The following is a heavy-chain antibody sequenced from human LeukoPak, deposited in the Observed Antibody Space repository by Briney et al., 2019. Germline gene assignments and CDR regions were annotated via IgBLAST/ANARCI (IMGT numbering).Heavy chain of an antibody. CDR1: GFTFSSYA. Sequence: PGGSLRLSCAASGFTFSSYAMSWVRQAPGKGLEWVSAISGSGGSTYYADSVKGRVTISRDNSKNTLYLQMNSLRAEDTAVYYCAKMSEYIVRGYNSDWGQGTLVTVSS. CDR3: AKMSEYIVRGYNSD. V-gene: IGHV3-23*01. D-gene: IGHD5-12*01. J-gene: IGHJ4*02. CDR2: ISGSGGST.